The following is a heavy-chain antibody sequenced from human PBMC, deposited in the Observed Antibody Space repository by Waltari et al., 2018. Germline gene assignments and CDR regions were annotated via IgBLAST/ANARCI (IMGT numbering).Heavy chain of an antibody. CDR1: GYTFPSYV. CDR3: ARVYPQAPHDAFDI. V-gene: IGHV1-8*03. J-gene: IGHJ3*02. CDR2: MNPNSGNT. Sequence: QVQLVQSGAEVKKPGASLKVSCKVSGYTFPSYVINSLPLATGQGLEWMGWMNPNSGNTGYAQKFQGRVTITRNTSISTAYMELSSLRSEDTAVYYCARVYPQAPHDAFDIWGQGTMVTVSS.